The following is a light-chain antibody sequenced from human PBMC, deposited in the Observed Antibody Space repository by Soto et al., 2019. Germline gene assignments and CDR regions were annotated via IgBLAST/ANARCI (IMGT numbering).Light chain of an antibody. CDR1: SSDVGGYNY. Sequence: QSALTQPASVSGSPGQSITISCTGTSSDVGGYNYVSWYQQHPGKAPKLMIYDVSSRPSGVSNRFSGSKSGNTASLTLSGLQAEDEADYCCSSYTSSSTYVVFGGGTKVTVL. J-gene: IGLJ2*01. CDR2: DVS. V-gene: IGLV2-14*01. CDR3: SSYTSSSTYVV.